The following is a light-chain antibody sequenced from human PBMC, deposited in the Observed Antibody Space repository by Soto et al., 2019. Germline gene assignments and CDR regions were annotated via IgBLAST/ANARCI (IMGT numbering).Light chain of an antibody. V-gene: IGKV3-15*01. J-gene: IGKJ4*01. CDR3: QQYNVWPLT. CDR2: VAS. CDR1: QSVSSN. Sequence: EIVMTQSPATLSVSPGERATLSCRASQSVSSNLAWYQQKPGQTPKLLIYVASTRATGIPASFSSSGSGTEYTLTFSSLQSEDFAVYYCQQYNVWPLTFGRGTKVEFK.